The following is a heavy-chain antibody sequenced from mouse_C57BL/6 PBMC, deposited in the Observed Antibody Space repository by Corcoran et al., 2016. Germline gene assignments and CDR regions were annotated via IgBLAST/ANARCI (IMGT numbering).Heavy chain of an antibody. J-gene: IGHJ1*03. CDR3: ARDSNWYFDV. CDR1: GYTFTTYV. D-gene: IGHD2-5*01. Sequence: QIQLVQSGPELKKPGETVKISCKASGYTFTTYVMSWLKQAPGKGLKWMGWINTYSGVPTYADDFKGRFAFSLETSASTAYLQINNLKNEDTATYFCARDSNWYFDVWGTGTTVTVSS. V-gene: IGHV9-3*01. CDR2: INTYSGVP.